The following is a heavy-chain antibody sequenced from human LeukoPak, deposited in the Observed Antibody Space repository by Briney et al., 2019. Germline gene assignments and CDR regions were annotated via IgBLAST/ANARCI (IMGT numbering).Heavy chain of an antibody. V-gene: IGHV1-69*01. CDR2: IIPIFGTA. Sequence: SVKVSCKASGDTFSSYAISWVQQAPGQGLEWIGGIIPIFGTANYAQKLQGRVTITADESTSTAYMELSSLRSEDTAVYYCASLGSGYYPFSVDYWGQGTLVTVSS. CDR3: ASLGSGYYPFSVDY. CDR1: GDTFSSYA. J-gene: IGHJ4*02. D-gene: IGHD3-3*01.